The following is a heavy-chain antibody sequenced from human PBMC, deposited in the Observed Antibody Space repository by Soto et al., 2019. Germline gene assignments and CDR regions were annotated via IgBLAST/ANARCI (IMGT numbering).Heavy chain of an antibody. CDR1: GFSFSDHY. CDR3: ARATTVTGYWYFDL. J-gene: IGHJ2*01. D-gene: IGHD4-4*01. V-gene: IGHV3-72*01. Sequence: GESLKISCAASGFSFSDHYMDWVRQAPGKGLEWVGRIRNKANSYTTEYAASVKGRFSISRDDSKNSLYLQMNSLKTEDTAVYYCARATTVTGYWYFDLWGRGTLVTVSS. CDR2: IRNKANSYTT.